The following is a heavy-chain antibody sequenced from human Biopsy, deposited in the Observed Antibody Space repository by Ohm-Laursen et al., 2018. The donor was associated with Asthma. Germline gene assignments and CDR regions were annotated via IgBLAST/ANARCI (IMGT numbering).Heavy chain of an antibody. CDR3: ARVFESSEWGPFYHFGLDV. CDR1: GFSFSDYY. D-gene: IGHD6-25*01. Sequence: SLRLSCAASGFSFSDYYMTGMGQATGKGLEWVSSISSSGSTTYPAESVKGRFTISRDNAQKSLFLQMGSLRAEDTAIYYCARVFESSEWGPFYHFGLDVWGQGTTVAVSS. V-gene: IGHV3-11*01. J-gene: IGHJ6*02. CDR2: ISSSGSTT.